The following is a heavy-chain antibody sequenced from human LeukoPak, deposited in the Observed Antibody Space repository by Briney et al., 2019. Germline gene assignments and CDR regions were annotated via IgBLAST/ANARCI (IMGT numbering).Heavy chain of an antibody. CDR3: TSSSY. CDR1: GFTFYSYG. V-gene: IGHV3-73*01. CDR2: IRSKANSYAT. Sequence: GGSLRLSCTASGFTFYSYGMHWVRQASGKGLEWVGRIRSKANSYATAYAASVKGRFTISRDDSKNTAYLQMNSLKTEDTAVYYCTSSSYWGQGTLVTVSS. J-gene: IGHJ4*02.